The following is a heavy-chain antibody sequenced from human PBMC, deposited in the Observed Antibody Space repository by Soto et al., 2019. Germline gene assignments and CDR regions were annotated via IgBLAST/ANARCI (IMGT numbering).Heavy chain of an antibody. V-gene: IGHV4-31*03. CDR2: IYYSGST. CDR1: GGSISSGGYY. Sequence: TSETLSLTCTVSGGSISSGGYYWSWIRQHPGKGLEWIGYIYYSGSTYYNPSLKSRVTISVDTSKNQFSLKLSSVTAADTAVYYCARGSNIVATTYWGQGTLVTV. CDR3: ARGSNIVATTY. D-gene: IGHD5-12*01. J-gene: IGHJ4*02.